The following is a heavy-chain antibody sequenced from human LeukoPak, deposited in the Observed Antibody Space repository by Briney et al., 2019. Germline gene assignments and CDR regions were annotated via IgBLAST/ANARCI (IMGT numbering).Heavy chain of an antibody. CDR1: GYTFTGYY. V-gene: IGHV1-2*02. J-gene: IGHJ3*01. CDR2: INPNSGGT. D-gene: IGHD2/OR15-2a*01. Sequence: GASVKVSCKASGYTFTGYYMHWVRQAPGQGLEWMGWINPNSGGTNYAQKFQGRVTMTRDTSISTAYMELSRLRSDDTALYYCARTFYDTLDSDAFDFWGQGTMVIVSS. CDR3: ARTFYDTLDSDAFDF.